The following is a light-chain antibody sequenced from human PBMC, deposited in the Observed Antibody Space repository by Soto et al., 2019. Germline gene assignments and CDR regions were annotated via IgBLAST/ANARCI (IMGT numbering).Light chain of an antibody. J-gene: IGKJ1*01. CDR1: QGIRND. CDR3: LQDYNSPGT. CDR2: AAS. Sequence: AIQMTQSPSSLSASVGDRVTITCRASQGIRNDLGWYQQEPGKAPKLLIYAASSLESGVPSRFSGSGSGTDFTLTISSLQPEDFATYYCLQDYNSPGTFGQGTKVEIK. V-gene: IGKV1-6*01.